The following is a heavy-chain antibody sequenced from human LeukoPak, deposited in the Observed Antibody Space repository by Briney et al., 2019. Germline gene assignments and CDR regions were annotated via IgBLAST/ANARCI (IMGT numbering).Heavy chain of an antibody. D-gene: IGHD3-3*01. CDR2: VSVFNGDT. CDR1: GYRFSRYG. Sequence: ASVKVSCKASGYRFSRYGISWGRQAPGQGPEWVGWVSVFNGDTKYAQKFQGRVTVTTEISTDTAYMELSSLRSDDTGVYYCARGHGYYYYMDVWGQGTTVTVSS. CDR3: ARGHGYYYYMDV. J-gene: IGHJ6*03. V-gene: IGHV1-18*01.